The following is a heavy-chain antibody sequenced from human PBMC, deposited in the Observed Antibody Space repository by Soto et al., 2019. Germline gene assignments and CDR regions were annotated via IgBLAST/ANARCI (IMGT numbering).Heavy chain of an antibody. CDR2: IYYSGST. J-gene: IGHJ5*02. Sequence: QVQLQESGPGLVKPSQTLSLTCTVSGGSISSGGYYWSWIRQHPGKGLEWIGYIYYSGSTYYNPSLKSRVTISVDTSKNQFSLKLSSVTAADTAVYYCARLYGDYDLLFRGNWFYPWGQGTLVTVSS. CDR3: ARLYGDYDLLFRGNWFYP. D-gene: IGHD4-17*01. CDR1: GGSISSGGYY. V-gene: IGHV4-31*03.